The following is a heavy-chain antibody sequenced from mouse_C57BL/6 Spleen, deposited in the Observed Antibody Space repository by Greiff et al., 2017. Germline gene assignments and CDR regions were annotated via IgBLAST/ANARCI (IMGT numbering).Heavy chain of an antibody. J-gene: IGHJ4*01. D-gene: IGHD1-1*01. V-gene: IGHV5-16*01. CDR3: ARDRYYYGSRDYYYAMDY. CDR1: GFTFSDYY. Sequence: DVKLVESEGGLVQPGSSMKLSCTASGFTFSDYYMAWVRQVPEKGLEWVANINYDGSSTYYLDSLKSRFIISRDNAKNILYLQMSSLKSEDTATYYCARDRYYYGSRDYYYAMDYWGQGTSVTVSS. CDR2: INYDGSST.